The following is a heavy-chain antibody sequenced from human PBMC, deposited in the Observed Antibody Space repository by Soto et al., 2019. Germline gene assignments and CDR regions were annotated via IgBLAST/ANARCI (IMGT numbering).Heavy chain of an antibody. Sequence: QVQLQESGPGLVKPSETLSLTCTVSGWSISSYYWSWIRQPPGKGLEWIGYIYYRANPNYNPSLKRPVTISQDTSKNQFSLKLSSVTAADTAVYYCARHYGDGYDYLDYWGQGTLGTVSS. CDR2: IYYRANP. CDR3: ARHYGDGYDYLDY. D-gene: IGHD5-12*01. J-gene: IGHJ4*02. CDR1: GWSISSYY. V-gene: IGHV4-59*08.